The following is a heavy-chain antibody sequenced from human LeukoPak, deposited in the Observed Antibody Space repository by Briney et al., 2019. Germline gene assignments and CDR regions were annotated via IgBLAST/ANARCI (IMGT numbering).Heavy chain of an antibody. CDR3: ARESIAAAGIEY. Sequence: SETLSLTCTVSGVSISSYYLSWIRQPPGKGLEWIGYIYYSGSTNYNPSLKSRVTISVDTSKNQFSLKLSSVTAADTAVYYCARESIAAAGIEYWGQGTLVTVSS. CDR1: GVSISSYY. J-gene: IGHJ4*02. D-gene: IGHD6-6*01. V-gene: IGHV4-59*01. CDR2: IYYSGST.